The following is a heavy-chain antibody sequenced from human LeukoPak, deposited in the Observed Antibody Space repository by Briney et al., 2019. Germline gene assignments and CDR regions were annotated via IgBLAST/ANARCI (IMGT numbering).Heavy chain of an antibody. D-gene: IGHD5-24*01. V-gene: IGHV3-7*05. Sequence: PGGSLRLSCAASGFTFSNYWRIWVRQAQGKGLEWVGNIKEDGSEKRYAASVRGRFTISRDNAQTSIYLQMNSLRAEDTAVYYCARASKPWLQLTWGQGTLVTVSS. CDR3: ARASKPWLQLT. J-gene: IGHJ5*02. CDR1: GFTFSNYW. CDR2: IKEDGSEK.